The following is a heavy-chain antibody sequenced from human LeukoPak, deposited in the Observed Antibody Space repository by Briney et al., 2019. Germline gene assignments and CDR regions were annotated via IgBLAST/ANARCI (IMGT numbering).Heavy chain of an antibody. CDR1: GYTFTSYG. V-gene: IGHV1-8*02. D-gene: IGHD3-3*01. CDR2: MNPNSGNT. Sequence: ASVKVSCKASGYTFTSYGISWVRQATGQGLEWMGWMNPNSGNTGYAQKFQGRVTMTRNTSISTAYMELSSLRSEDTAVYYCARGPHHYDFVDYGMDVWGQGTTVTVSS. CDR3: ARGPHHYDFVDYGMDV. J-gene: IGHJ6*02.